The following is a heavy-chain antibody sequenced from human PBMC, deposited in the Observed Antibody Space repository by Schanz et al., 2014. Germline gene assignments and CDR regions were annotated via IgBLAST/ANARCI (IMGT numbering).Heavy chain of an antibody. CDR3: ARDFHGYGPHLDY. Sequence: EVQLLESGGGLVQPGGSLRLSCEASGFSFGNYGMSWVRQAPGKGLQWVSSLSGDGGTTHYADSVKGRFTISRDNSKNTLYLQLNSLRAEDTAVYYCARDFHGYGPHLDYWGQGSLXTVSS. J-gene: IGHJ4*02. D-gene: IGHD5-12*01. V-gene: IGHV3-23*01. CDR2: LSGDGGTT. CDR1: GFSFGNYG.